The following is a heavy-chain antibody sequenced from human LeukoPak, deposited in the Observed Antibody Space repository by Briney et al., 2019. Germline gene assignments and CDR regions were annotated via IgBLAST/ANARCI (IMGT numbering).Heavy chain of an antibody. CDR2: ISSSSSTL. Sequence: QPGGSLRLSCAGSGFNFSRHSMHWVRQAPGKGLAWVSYISSSSSTLFYADSVKGRFTISRDNAKNSLFLQMNSLRAEDTAVCYCATGRHAYCGGDCYRMDVWGKGTTVTVSS. V-gene: IGHV3-48*01. CDR3: ATGRHAYCGGDCYRMDV. J-gene: IGHJ6*03. CDR1: GFNFSRHS. D-gene: IGHD2-21*02.